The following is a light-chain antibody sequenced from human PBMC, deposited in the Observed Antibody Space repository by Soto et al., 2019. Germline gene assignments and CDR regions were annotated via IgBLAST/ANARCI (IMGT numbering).Light chain of an antibody. Sequence: EIVLTQSPATLSVSPGERATLSCRASQSVSSNLAWYQQKPGQAPRLLIYGASTRATGLPARFSGSGSGTEFTLTISSLQSEDFAVYYCQQYDNWPPWTFGQGTKVKIK. CDR1: QSVSSN. CDR3: QQYDNWPPWT. J-gene: IGKJ1*01. V-gene: IGKV3-15*01. CDR2: GAS.